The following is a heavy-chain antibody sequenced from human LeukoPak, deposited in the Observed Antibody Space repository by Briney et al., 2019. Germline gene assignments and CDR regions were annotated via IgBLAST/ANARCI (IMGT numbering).Heavy chain of an antibody. CDR3: ARDLQEQQLEGDPFDY. CDR1: GFTFSSYW. CDR2: IKQDGSEK. J-gene: IGHJ4*02. Sequence: GGSLRLSCAASGFTFSSYWMSWVRQAPGKGLEWVANIKQDGSEKYYVDSVKGRFTISRDNAKNSLYLQMNSLRAEDTAVYYCARDLQEQQLEGDPFDYWGQGTLVTVSS. D-gene: IGHD6-13*01. V-gene: IGHV3-7*01.